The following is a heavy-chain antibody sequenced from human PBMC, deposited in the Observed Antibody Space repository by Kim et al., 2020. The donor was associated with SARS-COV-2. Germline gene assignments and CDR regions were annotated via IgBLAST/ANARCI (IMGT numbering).Heavy chain of an antibody. D-gene: IGHD3-22*01. Sequence: PSLTSRVTISEDTSKTQFSLKLSSVTAADTAVYYCARARGHYDSSGYYDYWGQGTLVTVSS. V-gene: IGHV4-59*01. CDR3: ARARGHYDSSGYYDY. J-gene: IGHJ4*02.